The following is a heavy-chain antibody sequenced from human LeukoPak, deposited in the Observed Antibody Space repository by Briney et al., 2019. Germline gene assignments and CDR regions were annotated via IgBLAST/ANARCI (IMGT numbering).Heavy chain of an antibody. D-gene: IGHD3-10*01. CDR2: INAGNGNT. CDR1: GYPFTSYA. V-gene: IGHV1-3*01. CDR3: ARVRGVKYDYFDY. Sequence: GPVKVSCKASGYPFTSYAMHWVRPAPGQRLEWMGWINAGNGNTKYSQKFQGRVTITRDTSASTAYMELSSLRSEDTAVYYCARVRGVKYDYFDYWGQGTLVTVSS. J-gene: IGHJ4*02.